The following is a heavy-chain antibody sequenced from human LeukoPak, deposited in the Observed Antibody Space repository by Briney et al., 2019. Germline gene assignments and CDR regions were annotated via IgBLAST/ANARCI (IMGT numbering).Heavy chain of an antibody. V-gene: IGHV1-2*02. CDR3: ARERGGALRGYFDY. CDR1: GYAFTGYY. Sequence: ASVKVSCKASGYAFTGYYMHWVRQAPGQGLEWMGWINLNSGGTNYAQNFQGRVTMTRDTSISTAYMELSRLRSDDTGVYYCARERGGALRGYFDYWGQGTLVTVSS. D-gene: IGHD1-26*01. J-gene: IGHJ4*02. CDR2: INLNSGGT.